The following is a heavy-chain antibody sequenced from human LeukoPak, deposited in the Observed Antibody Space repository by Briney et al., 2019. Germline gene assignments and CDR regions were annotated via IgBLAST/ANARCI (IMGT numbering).Heavy chain of an antibody. CDR1: GDSISNTLYY. CDR2: IYYSGSP. V-gene: IGHV4-39*01. Sequence: PSETLSLTCTVSGDSISNTLYYWGWIRQSPGKGLEWIGKIYYSGSPYYNPSLESRVAMSADTSKNQFSLQLHSVTAADTAVYYCARLRKGRYFDYFFDYWGQGTLVTVSS. CDR3: ARLRKGRYFDYFFDY. J-gene: IGHJ4*02. D-gene: IGHD3-9*01.